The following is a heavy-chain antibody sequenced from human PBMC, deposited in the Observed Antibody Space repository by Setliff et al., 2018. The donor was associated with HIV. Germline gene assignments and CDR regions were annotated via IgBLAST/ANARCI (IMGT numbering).Heavy chain of an antibody. CDR2: IYYRGST. Sequence: SETLSLTCTVSGDSISSGGYYWSWIRQHPGKGLEWIGYIYYRGSTYYNPSLKSRVNISVDTSKNQFSLRLTAMTAADTAVYYCTRDSDDSGFWDAFNIWGQGSMVTVSS. J-gene: IGHJ3*02. CDR3: TRDSDDSGFWDAFNI. CDR1: GDSISSGGYY. D-gene: IGHD3-22*01. V-gene: IGHV4-31*03.